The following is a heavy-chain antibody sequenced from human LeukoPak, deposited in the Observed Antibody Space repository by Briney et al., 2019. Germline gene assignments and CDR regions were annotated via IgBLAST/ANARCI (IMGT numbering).Heavy chain of an antibody. CDR1: GYSFTNYW. CDR3: ARPSSSWYDNFDY. Sequence: GESLKISCKGSGYSFTNYWIGWVRQMPGKGLEWMGVIYPGDSDTRYSPSFQGQVTISADKSISTAYLQWSSLKASDTAPYYCARPSSSWYDNFDYWGQGTLVTVSS. V-gene: IGHV5-51*01. D-gene: IGHD6-13*01. J-gene: IGHJ4*02. CDR2: IYPGDSDT.